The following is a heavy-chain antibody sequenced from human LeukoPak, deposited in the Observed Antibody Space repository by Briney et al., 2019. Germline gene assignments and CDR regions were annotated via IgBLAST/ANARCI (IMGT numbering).Heavy chain of an antibody. CDR1: AFAVGDKY. D-gene: IGHD4-17*01. Sequence: GGSLRLSCAASAFAVGDKYMNWVRQAPGKGLEWVSYISSSGSTIYYADSVKGRFTISRDNAKNSLYLQMNSLRAEDTAVYYCARDLDYGAFDIWGQGTMVTVSS. J-gene: IGHJ3*02. CDR3: ARDLDYGAFDI. V-gene: IGHV3-11*01. CDR2: ISSSGSTI.